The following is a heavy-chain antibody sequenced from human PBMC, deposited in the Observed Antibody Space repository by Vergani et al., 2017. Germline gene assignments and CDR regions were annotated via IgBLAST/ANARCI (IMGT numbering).Heavy chain of an antibody. CDR2: ISYDGNNQ. V-gene: IGHV3-30*03. Sequence: QVHLVESGGGVVQPGRSLRLSCAASGFTFSNFGMHWVRQAPGKGLEWVALISYDGNNQYYADSVKGRFTISRDISKNTLYLQMNSLRDEDRGVYYCARISGGSAPYLHYWGQGTLVTVAS. D-gene: IGHD2-15*01. CDR1: GFTFSNFG. J-gene: IGHJ1*01. CDR3: ARISGGSAPYLHY.